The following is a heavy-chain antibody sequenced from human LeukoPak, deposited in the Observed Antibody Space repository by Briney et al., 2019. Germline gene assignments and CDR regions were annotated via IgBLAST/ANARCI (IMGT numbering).Heavy chain of an antibody. D-gene: IGHD5-18*01. J-gene: IGHJ4*02. CDR2: ISISSTTI. CDR3: AREGRGYGTYFDY. Sequence: GGSLRLSCAASGFTFTDYYMSWIRQAPGKGLEWVSYISISSTTIYYADSVKGRFTFSRDNAKNSLYLQMNTLRAGDTAVYYCAREGRGYGTYFDYWGQGTLVTVSS. CDR1: GFTFTDYY. V-gene: IGHV3-11*04.